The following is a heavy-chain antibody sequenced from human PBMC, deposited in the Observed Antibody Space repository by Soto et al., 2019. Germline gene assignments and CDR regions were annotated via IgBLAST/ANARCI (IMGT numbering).Heavy chain of an antibody. CDR3: ARERELYSR. V-gene: IGHV3-7*01. CDR1: GFTFSNYW. CDR2: IKEDGSEK. D-gene: IGHD1-26*01. J-gene: IGHJ4*02. Sequence: HPEGSLRLSCAPAGFTFSNYWMSWVRQAPGKGLEWVANIKEDGSEKYYVDSVKGRFTISRDNAKNSLYLQMNSLRAEDTALYYCARERELYSRWGQGTHVTVSS.